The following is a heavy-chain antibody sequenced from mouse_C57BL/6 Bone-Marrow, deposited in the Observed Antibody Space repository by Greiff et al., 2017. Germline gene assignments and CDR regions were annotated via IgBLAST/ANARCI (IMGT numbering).Heavy chain of an antibody. CDR2: ISNGGGST. V-gene: IGHV5-12*01. D-gene: IGHD2-5*01. Sequence: DVKLVESGGGLVQPGGSLKLSCAASGFTFSDYYMYWVRQTPEKRLEWVAYISNGGGSTYYPDTVKGRFTISRDNAKNTLYLQMSRLKSEDTAMYYCARRDYYSTPYYAMDYWGQGTSVTVSS. CDR3: ARRDYYSTPYYAMDY. CDR1: GFTFSDYY. J-gene: IGHJ4*01.